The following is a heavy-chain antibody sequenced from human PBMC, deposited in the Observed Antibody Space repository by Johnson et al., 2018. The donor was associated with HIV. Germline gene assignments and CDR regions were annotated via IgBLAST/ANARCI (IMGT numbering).Heavy chain of an antibody. CDR2: IGWNSGDV. Sequence: VQLVESGGGVVQPGRSLRLACPVSGFIFTNFAMHWVRQAPGKGLEWVSGIGWNSGDVGYADSVEGRFTISRDNAKNSLYLQRNRPRDEDTAVYYCARGGANYYDSSGYYGAFDIWGQGTMVTVSS. J-gene: IGHJ3*02. V-gene: IGHV3-9*01. CDR3: ARGGANYYDSSGYYGAFDI. D-gene: IGHD3-22*01. CDR1: GFIFTNFA.